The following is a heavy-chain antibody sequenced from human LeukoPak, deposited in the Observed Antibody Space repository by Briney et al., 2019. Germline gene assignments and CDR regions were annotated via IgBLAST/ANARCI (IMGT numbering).Heavy chain of an antibody. V-gene: IGHV4-30-2*01. CDR3: ARVLTGYYRYLRN. CDR1: GGSISSGGYY. J-gene: IGHJ4*02. Sequence: PSQTLSLTCTVSGGSISSGGYYWSWIRQPPGKGLEWIGYIYHSGSTYYNPSLKSRVTISVDKSKNQFSLKLSSVTAADTAVYYCARVLTGYYRYLRNWGQGTLVTVSS. CDR2: IYHSGST. D-gene: IGHD3-9*01.